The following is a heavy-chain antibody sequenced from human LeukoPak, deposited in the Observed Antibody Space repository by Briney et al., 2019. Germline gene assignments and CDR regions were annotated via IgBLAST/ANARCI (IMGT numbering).Heavy chain of an antibody. V-gene: IGHV3-74*01. CDR2: LNSDGTST. Sequence: GGFLRLSCAASGFTFSSYWMHWVRQAPGKGLVWVSRLNSDGTSTSYADSVKGRLTISRDNAETTLHLQMNNLSAEDTAVYYCARASNRNSINFDYWGQGALVTVSS. CDR1: GFTFSSYW. D-gene: IGHD1-7*01. CDR3: ARASNRNSINFDY. J-gene: IGHJ4*02.